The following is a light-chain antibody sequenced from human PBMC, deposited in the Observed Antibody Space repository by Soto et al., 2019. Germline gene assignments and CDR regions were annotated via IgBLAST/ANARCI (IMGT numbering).Light chain of an antibody. J-gene: IGLJ3*02. Sequence: QSVLTQPASVSGSPGQSITISCTGTTSDVGGYNHVSWYQQYPGEAPKLMIYEVSDRPSGVSNRFSGSKSGNTASLTISGLQAEDEADYYCSSYTTTSSWVFGGGTKLTVL. V-gene: IGLV2-14*01. CDR2: EVS. CDR1: TSDVGGYNH. CDR3: SSYTTTSSWV.